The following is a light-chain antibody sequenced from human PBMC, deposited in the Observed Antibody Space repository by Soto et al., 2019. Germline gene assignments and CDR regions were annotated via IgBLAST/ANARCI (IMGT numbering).Light chain of an antibody. J-gene: IGKJ1*01. CDR1: QSVSSSY. V-gene: IGKV3-20*01. CDR2: GAS. Sequence: EILLAQSPGNLSLSPGERATLSCRASQSVSSSYLAWYQQKPGQAPRLLIYGASSRATGIPDRLSGSGSGTDFTLTISRLEPEDFAVYYCQQYGSSPPWTFGQGTKVDIK. CDR3: QQYGSSPPWT.